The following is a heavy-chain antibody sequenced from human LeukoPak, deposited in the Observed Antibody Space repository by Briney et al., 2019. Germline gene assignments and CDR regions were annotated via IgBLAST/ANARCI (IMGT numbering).Heavy chain of an antibody. CDR2: ISNGGTTI. CDR1: GFTFSDYY. Sequence: PGGSLRLSCAASGFTFSDYYMSWIRQAPGKGLEWISYISNGGTTIYYADSVKGRFTISRDNAKSSLSLQMNSLRAEDTAVYYCARDRVSDYGSGREYYFDNWGQGTLVTVSS. V-gene: IGHV3-11*01. CDR3: ARDRVSDYGSGREYYFDN. D-gene: IGHD3-10*01. J-gene: IGHJ4*02.